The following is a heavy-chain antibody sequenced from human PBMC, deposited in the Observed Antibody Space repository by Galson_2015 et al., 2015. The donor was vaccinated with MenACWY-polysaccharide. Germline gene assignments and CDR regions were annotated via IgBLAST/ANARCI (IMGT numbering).Heavy chain of an antibody. CDR1: GFTFSSYS. Sequence: SLRLSCAASGFTFSSYSMNWVRQAPGKGLEWVSSISSSSSYIYYADSVKGRFTISRDNAKNSLYLQMNSLRAEDTAVYYCARGELRFLGRPLDYWGQGTLVTVSS. CDR3: ARGELRFLGRPLDY. J-gene: IGHJ4*02. CDR2: ISSSSSYI. V-gene: IGHV3-21*01. D-gene: IGHD3-3*01.